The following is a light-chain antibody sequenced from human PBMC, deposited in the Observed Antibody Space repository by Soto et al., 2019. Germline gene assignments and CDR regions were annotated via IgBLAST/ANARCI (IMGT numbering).Light chain of an antibody. Sequence: EIVLTQSPATRSLSPGERATLSCMASQSVSSYLAWYQQKPGQAPRLLIYDASSRATGIPARFSGSGSGTDFTLSISSLEPEDFAVYYCQQRSNWLTFGGGTKVEIK. CDR1: QSVSSY. J-gene: IGKJ4*01. CDR2: DAS. CDR3: QQRSNWLT. V-gene: IGKV3-11*01.